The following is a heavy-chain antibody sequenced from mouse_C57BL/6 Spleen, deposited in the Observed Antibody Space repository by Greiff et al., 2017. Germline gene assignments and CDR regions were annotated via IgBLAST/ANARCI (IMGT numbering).Heavy chain of an antibody. CDR3: AREGGYYYGSSGSYWYFDV. CDR1: GYTFTDYY. Sequence: VQLQQSGAELVRPGASVKLSCKASGYTFTDYYINWVKQRPGQGLEWIARIYPGSGNTYYNEKFKGKATLTAEKSSSTAYMQLSSLTSEDSAVYFCAREGGYYYGSSGSYWYFDVWGTGTTVTVSS. CDR2: IYPGSGNT. J-gene: IGHJ1*03. D-gene: IGHD1-1*01. V-gene: IGHV1-76*01.